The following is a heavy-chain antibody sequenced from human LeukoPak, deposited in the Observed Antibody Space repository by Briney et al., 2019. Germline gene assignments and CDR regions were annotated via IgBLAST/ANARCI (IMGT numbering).Heavy chain of an antibody. J-gene: IGHJ4*02. CDR3: AREGYSYGYDY. V-gene: IGHV3-48*04. CDR2: ISSSSSTI. CDR1: GFTFSSYS. Sequence: GGSLRLSCAASGFTFSSYSMNWVRQAPGKGLEWVSYISSSSSTIYYADSVKGRFTISGDNAKNSLYLQMNSLRAEDTAVYYCAREGYSYGYDYWGQGTLVTVSS. D-gene: IGHD5-18*01.